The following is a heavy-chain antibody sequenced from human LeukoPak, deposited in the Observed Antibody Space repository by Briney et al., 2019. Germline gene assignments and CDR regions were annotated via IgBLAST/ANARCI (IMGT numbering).Heavy chain of an antibody. CDR3: ARVPHSFVGYGYFDS. Sequence: SETLSLTCVVYGGSFSGYYWSWFLQPPGKGLEWIGEIDQSGTTNYNPSLKSRVIISVDTSTKQFSLTLTSMTAAATAVYYCARVPHSFVGYGYFDSWGQGTLVTVSS. CDR1: GGSFSGYY. D-gene: IGHD6-13*01. V-gene: IGHV4-34*01. J-gene: IGHJ4*02. CDR2: IDQSGTT.